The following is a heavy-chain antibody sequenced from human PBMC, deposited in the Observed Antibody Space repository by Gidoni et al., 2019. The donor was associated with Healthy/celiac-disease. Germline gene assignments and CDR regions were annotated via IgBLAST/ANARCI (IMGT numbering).Heavy chain of an antibody. CDR2: IDWDDDK. J-gene: IGHJ4*02. CDR1: GFSLSTSGMC. D-gene: IGHD5-18*01. CDR3: ARIAADGYSYGTFDY. Sequence: QVTLRESGPALVKPTQTLTLTCTFSGFSLSTSGMCVSWIRQPPGKALEWLALIDWDDDKYYSTSLKTRLTISKDTSKNQVVLTMTNMDPVDTATYYCARIAADGYSYGTFDYWGQGTLVTVSS. V-gene: IGHV2-70*01.